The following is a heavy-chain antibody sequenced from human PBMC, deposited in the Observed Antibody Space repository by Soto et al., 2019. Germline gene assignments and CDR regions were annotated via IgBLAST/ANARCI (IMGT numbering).Heavy chain of an antibody. D-gene: IGHD3-22*01. V-gene: IGHV3-23*01. CDR2: ISGSGGST. Sequence: PGGSLRLSCAASGFTFSSYAMSWVRQAPGKRLEWVSAISGSGGSTYYADSVKGRFTISRDNSKNTLYLQMNSLRAEDTAVYYCAKVPIYDSSGYYYGYWGQGTLVTVSS. J-gene: IGHJ4*02. CDR3: AKVPIYDSSGYYYGY. CDR1: GFTFSSYA.